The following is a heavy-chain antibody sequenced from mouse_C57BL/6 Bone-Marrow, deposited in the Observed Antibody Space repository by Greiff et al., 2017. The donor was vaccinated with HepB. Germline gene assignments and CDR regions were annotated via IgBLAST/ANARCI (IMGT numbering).Heavy chain of an antibody. CDR2: IRLKSDNYAT. Sequence: EVTLVESGGGLVQPGGSMKLSCVASGFTFSNYWMNWVRQSPEKGLEWVAQIRLKSDNYATHYAESVKGRFTISRDDSKSSVYMQMNNLRAEDTGIYYCTGYYTWFAYWGQGTLVTVSA. CDR3: TGYYTWFAY. CDR1: GFTFSNYW. D-gene: IGHD1-1*01. V-gene: IGHV6-3*01. J-gene: IGHJ3*01.